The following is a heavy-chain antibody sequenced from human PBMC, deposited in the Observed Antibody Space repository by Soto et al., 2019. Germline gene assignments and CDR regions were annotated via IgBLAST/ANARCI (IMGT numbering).Heavy chain of an antibody. CDR3: ARNMDYYYGRGSGNGHGV. Sequence: QVPLVQSGAEVKEPGDSVRVSCEASGYTFTAYYIHWVRRAPGHGLEWMGWINPKFGDTTYAQDFQDRVSMTRDMSISTVYMALSRLTSDDTAIYYCARNMDYYYGRGSGNGHGVWGQGTTVTVFS. D-gene: IGHD3-10*02. CDR1: GYTFTAYY. J-gene: IGHJ6*02. V-gene: IGHV1-2*02. CDR2: INPKFGDT.